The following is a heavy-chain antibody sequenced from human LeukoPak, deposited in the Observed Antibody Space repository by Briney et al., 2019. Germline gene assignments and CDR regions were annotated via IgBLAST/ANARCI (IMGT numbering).Heavy chain of an antibody. J-gene: IGHJ5*02. V-gene: IGHV4-61*02. CDR2: IYTSGST. CDR3: ARDTKSSSYWFDP. D-gene: IGHD6-6*01. CDR1: GGAISSGSYY. Sequence: SETLSLTCTVSGGAISSGSYYGSWIRQPAGKGLEWIGRIYTSGSTNYHPSLKSRVTISVDTSKNQFPLKLSSVTAGDTAVYYCARDTKSSSYWFDPWGQGTLVTVSS.